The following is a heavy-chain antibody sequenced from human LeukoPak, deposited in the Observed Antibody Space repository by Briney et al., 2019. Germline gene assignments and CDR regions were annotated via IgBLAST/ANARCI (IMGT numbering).Heavy chain of an antibody. V-gene: IGHV3-23*01. Sequence: GGSLRLSCAASGFTFSSYGMSWVRQAPGKGLEWVSAVSGSGGSTYYADSVKGRFSISRDNSKNTLYLQMSSLRAEDTAVYYCAKDALISSRYYFDYWGQGTLVTVSS. CDR1: GFTFSSYG. CDR3: AKDALISSRYYFDY. D-gene: IGHD2-8*01. J-gene: IGHJ4*02. CDR2: VSGSGGST.